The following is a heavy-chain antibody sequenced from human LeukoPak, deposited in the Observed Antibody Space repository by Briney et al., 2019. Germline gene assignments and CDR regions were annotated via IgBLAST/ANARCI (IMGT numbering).Heavy chain of an antibody. J-gene: IGHJ4*02. Sequence: ASVKVSCKTSGYTLTAYYMYCLRQAPGQGLESMGWIYPNSGATGYAQNFQGRVTMTSDTSASTIYLELSRLRSDDTAVYYCARDGVSATPDFDYWGQGTLVSVSS. CDR3: ARDGVSATPDFDY. CDR2: IYPNSGAT. D-gene: IGHD2-8*01. CDR1: GYTLTAYY. V-gene: IGHV1-2*02.